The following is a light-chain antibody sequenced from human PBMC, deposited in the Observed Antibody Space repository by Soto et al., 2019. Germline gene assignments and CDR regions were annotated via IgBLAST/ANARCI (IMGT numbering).Light chain of an antibody. CDR3: QQRSHWVT. CDR2: DAS. J-gene: IGKJ4*01. Sequence: EIVLTQSPATLSLSPGERATLSCRASQSVSSYLAWYQQKPGQAPRLLIYDASNSATDIPARFSGSGSGTDFTLTISSLAPEDSAVYYCQQRSHWVTFGGGTKVEIK. V-gene: IGKV3-11*01. CDR1: QSVSSY.